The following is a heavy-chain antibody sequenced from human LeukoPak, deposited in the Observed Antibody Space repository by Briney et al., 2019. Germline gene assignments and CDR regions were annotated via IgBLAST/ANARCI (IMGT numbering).Heavy chain of an antibody. Sequence: PWETLTLTCTVSGGFISSSSYFWDCIRQPPGKGLEWIGSIYYSGTTYYKPSPKRRVTISVDTSKNQFSLKLSSVTAADTAVYFCARHRYISGWSPIDYWGQGTLVTVSS. CDR1: GGFISSSSYF. CDR3: ARHRYISGWSPIDY. CDR2: IYYSGTT. D-gene: IGHD6-19*01. J-gene: IGHJ4*02. V-gene: IGHV4-39*01.